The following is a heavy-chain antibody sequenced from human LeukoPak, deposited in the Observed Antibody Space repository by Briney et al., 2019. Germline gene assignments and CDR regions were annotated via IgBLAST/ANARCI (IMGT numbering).Heavy chain of an antibody. D-gene: IGHD4-17*01. CDR1: VGTFSSYA. CDR2: IIPIFGTA. V-gene: IGHV1-69*05. Sequence: SVKVSCKASVGTFSSYAISWVRQAPGQGLEWMGRIIPIFGTANYAQKFQGRVTITTDESTSTAYMELSSLRSEDTAVYYCARGQGYGDLGYWGQGTLVTVSS. CDR3: ARGQGYGDLGY. J-gene: IGHJ4*02.